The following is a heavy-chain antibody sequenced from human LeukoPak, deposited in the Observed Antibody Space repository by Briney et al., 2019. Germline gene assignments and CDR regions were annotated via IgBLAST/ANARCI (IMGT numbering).Heavy chain of an antibody. CDR2: INHSGST. Sequence: SETLSLTCTVSGGSISSSSYYWGWIRQSRGRGLEWIGEINHSGSTNYNPSLKSRVTISVDTSKNQFSLKLSSVTAADTAVYYCARVTGGTMIVAHFDYWGQGTLVTVSS. CDR1: GGSISSSSYY. D-gene: IGHD3-22*01. J-gene: IGHJ4*02. CDR3: ARVTGGTMIVAHFDY. V-gene: IGHV4-39*07.